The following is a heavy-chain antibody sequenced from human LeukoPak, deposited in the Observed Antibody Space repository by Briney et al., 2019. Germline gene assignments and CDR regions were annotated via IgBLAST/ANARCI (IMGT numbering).Heavy chain of an antibody. CDR1: GYTFTGYY. Sequence: PGASVKVSCKASGYTFTGYYIHWVRQAPGQGLQWMGWISPGSGDTTYAQNFQGRVTMTRDTSISTAYMELTSLTSDDTAVYFCARGGGGLAYWGPGTLVTVSS. V-gene: IGHV1-2*02. J-gene: IGHJ4*02. D-gene: IGHD2-15*01. CDR3: ARGGGGLAY. CDR2: ISPGSGDT.